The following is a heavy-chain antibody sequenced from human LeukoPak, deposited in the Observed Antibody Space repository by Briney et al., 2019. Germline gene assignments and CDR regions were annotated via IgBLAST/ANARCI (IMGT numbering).Heavy chain of an antibody. CDR1: GFTFSNAW. J-gene: IGHJ5*02. CDR3: TTDLEYYDFWSGYYEFDP. D-gene: IGHD3-3*01. CDR2: IKSKTDGGTT. V-gene: IGHV3-15*01. Sequence: GGSLRLSCAASGFTFSNAWMSWVRQAPGKGLEWVGRIKSKTDGGTTDYAAPVKGRFTISRDDSKNTLYLQVNGLKTEDTAVYYCTTDLEYYDFWSGYYEFDPWGQGTLVTVSS.